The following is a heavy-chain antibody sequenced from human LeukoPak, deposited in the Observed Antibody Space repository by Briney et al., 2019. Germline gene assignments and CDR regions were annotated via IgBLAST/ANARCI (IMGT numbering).Heavy chain of an antibody. CDR3: ARQVGPDY. Sequence: PGGSLRLSCAASGFTFSNYAMIWVRQTPGKGLEWVSAIGDSGANTYYADSVKGRFTISRDNSKNTLYLQMNSLRAEGTAIYSCARQVGPDYWGQGTLVTVSS. CDR2: IGDSGANT. J-gene: IGHJ4*02. CDR1: GFTFSNYA. D-gene: IGHD1-26*01. V-gene: IGHV3-23*01.